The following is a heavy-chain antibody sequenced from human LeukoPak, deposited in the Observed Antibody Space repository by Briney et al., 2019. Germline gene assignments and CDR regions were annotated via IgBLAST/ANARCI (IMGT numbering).Heavy chain of an antibody. V-gene: IGHV3-23*01. J-gene: IGHJ4*02. CDR3: AKVDGYSYENYYLDY. CDR1: GFTFSSYA. CDR2: ISGSGGST. D-gene: IGHD5-18*01. Sequence: GGSLRLSCAASGFTFSSYAMSWVRQAPGKGLEWVSAISGSGGSTYYADSVKGRFTISRDNSKNTLYLQMNSLRAEDTAVYYCAKVDGYSYENYYLDYWGQGTLVTVSS.